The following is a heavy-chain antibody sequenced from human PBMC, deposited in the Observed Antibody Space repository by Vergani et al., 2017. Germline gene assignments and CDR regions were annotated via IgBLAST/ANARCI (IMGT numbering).Heavy chain of an antibody. D-gene: IGHD5-12*01. CDR2: ISGSGGSA. CDR1: GFTFSSYA. Sequence: EVQLLESGGGLVQPGGSLRLSCAASGFTFSSYAMSWVRQAPGKGLEWVSAISGSGGSAYYADSVKGRFTISRNNSKNTLYLQMNSLRAEDTAIYYGAKRIGDSGYDLWGRGTLVTVSS. V-gene: IGHV3-23*01. CDR3: AKRIGDSGYDL. J-gene: IGHJ2*01.